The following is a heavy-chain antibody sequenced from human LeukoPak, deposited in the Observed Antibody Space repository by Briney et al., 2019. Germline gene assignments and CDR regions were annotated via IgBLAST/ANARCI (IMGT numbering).Heavy chain of an antibody. V-gene: IGHV4-59*01. D-gene: IGHD3-10*01. J-gene: IGHJ6*02. CDR3: ARDRPSGSGSSFSLGMDV. CDR1: GESISSYY. Sequence: PSETLSLTCTVSGESISSYYWSWSWQPPRKGQGWIGYIYYSGSTKYKPSLKNRVTMSLDTSMSQFSLKLNSVTAADTAVYYCARDRPSGSGSSFSLGMDVWGQGTTVTVSS. CDR2: IYYSGST.